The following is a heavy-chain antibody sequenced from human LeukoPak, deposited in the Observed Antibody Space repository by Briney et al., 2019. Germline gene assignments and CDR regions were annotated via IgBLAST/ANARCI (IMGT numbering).Heavy chain of an antibody. D-gene: IGHD3-10*01. CDR1: GYTFTSYG. J-gene: IGHJ4*02. V-gene: IGHV1-18*01. CDR3: ARGQLLWFGEFFDFDY. Sequence: GASVTVSCKASGYTFTSYGISWVRQAPGQGLAWMGWISAYNGNTNYAQKLQGRVTMTTNTSTSTAYMELRSLRSDDTAVYYCARGQLLWFGEFFDFDYWGQGTLVTVSS. CDR2: ISAYNGNT.